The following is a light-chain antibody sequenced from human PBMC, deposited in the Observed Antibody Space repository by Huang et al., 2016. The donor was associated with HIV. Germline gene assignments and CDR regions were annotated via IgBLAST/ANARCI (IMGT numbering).Light chain of an antibody. V-gene: IGKV1-27*01. CDR2: SAS. CDR3: QKYNSAPYT. J-gene: IGKJ2*01. Sequence: DIQMTQSPSSLSTSVGDRVTITCRASQGAGNSLAWYQQKPGKVPKLLIYSASTFRSGVPSRFSGSWSGTEFTLTISGLQPEDVATYYCQKYNSAPYTFGQGTRLDIK. CDR1: QGAGNS.